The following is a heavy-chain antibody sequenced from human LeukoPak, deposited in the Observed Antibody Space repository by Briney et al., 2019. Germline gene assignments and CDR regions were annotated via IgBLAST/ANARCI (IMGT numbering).Heavy chain of an antibody. J-gene: IGHJ4*02. CDR2: FDPEDGET. CDR1: GYTLTELS. V-gene: IGHV1-24*01. CDR3: ATDPGVGAPAGY. D-gene: IGHD1-26*01. Sequence: GASVKVSCKASGYTLTELSMHWVRQAPGKGLEWMGGFDPEDGETIYAQKFQGRVTMTEDTSTDTAYMELSSLRSEDTAVYYCATDPGVGAPAGYWGQGTLVTVSS.